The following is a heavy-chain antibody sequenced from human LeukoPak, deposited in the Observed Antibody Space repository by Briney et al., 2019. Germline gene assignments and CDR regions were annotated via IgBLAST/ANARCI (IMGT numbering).Heavy chain of an antibody. CDR2: INDDGKTT. D-gene: IGHD4-17*01. CDR3: ARDVSYGRMDV. Sequence: PGGSLRLSCSASGFNFRKIWMQWVRQAPGKGLVWVSQINDDGKTTGYADSVKGRFTVSRDNGKNTLYLHMKSLRAEDTAVYYCARDVSYGRMDVWGQGTTVIVSS. CDR1: GFNFRKIW. J-gene: IGHJ6*02. V-gene: IGHV3-74*01.